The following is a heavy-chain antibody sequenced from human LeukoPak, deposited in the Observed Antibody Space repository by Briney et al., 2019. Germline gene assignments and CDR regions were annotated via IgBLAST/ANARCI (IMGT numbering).Heavy chain of an antibody. V-gene: IGHV1-18*01. Sequence: VASVKVSCKASGYDFTSVGITWVRRAPGQGLEWMGWISPYNGNTRYAQKFQGRVAMTTDTSTTTAYMELRALRFNDTAVYYCARAGSGSGWYFDYWGQGTLVTVSS. CDR1: GYDFTSVG. CDR2: ISPYNGNT. D-gene: IGHD6-19*01. CDR3: ARAGSGSGWYFDY. J-gene: IGHJ4*02.